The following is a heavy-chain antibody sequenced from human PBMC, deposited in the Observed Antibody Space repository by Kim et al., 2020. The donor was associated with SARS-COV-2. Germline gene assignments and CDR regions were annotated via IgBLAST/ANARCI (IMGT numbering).Heavy chain of an antibody. CDR1: GGTFSSYA. CDR3: ASPRDKGSGSLWVY. J-gene: IGHJ4*02. Sequence: SVKVSCKASGGTFSSYAISWVRQAPGQGLEWMGGIIPIFGTANYAQKFQGRVTITADESTSTAYMELSSLRSEDTAVYYCASPRDKGSGSLWVYWGQGTLVTVSS. V-gene: IGHV1-69*13. CDR2: IIPIFGTA. D-gene: IGHD3-10*01.